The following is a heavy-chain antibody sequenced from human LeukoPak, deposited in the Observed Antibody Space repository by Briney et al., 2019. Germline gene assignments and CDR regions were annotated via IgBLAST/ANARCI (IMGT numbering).Heavy chain of an antibody. J-gene: IGHJ1*01. D-gene: IGHD6-6*01. CDR2: ISAYSGNT. CDR1: IYTFSNYP. Sequence: SVNVFCKSWIYTFSNYPVSCVRRASGQALEGMGCISAYSGNTIYTQKVEGRVTMTTDTSTNTAYMELASLRPDDTAIYYCTGGSSSQYFQHGGQGTRVTVSS. CDR3: TGGSSSQYFQH. V-gene: IGHV1-18*01.